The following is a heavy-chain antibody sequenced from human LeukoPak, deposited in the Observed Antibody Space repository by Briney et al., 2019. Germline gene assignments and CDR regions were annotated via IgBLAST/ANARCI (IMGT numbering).Heavy chain of an antibody. D-gene: IGHD6-13*01. Sequence: ASVKVSCKVSGYTLTELSMHWVRQAPGKGLEWMGGFDPVDGETIYAQKFQGRVTMTEDTSTDTAYMELSSLRSEDTAVYYCATDTSSSWYYFDYWGQGTLVTVSS. CDR2: FDPVDGET. J-gene: IGHJ4*02. CDR3: ATDTSSSWYYFDY. CDR1: GYTLTELS. V-gene: IGHV1-24*01.